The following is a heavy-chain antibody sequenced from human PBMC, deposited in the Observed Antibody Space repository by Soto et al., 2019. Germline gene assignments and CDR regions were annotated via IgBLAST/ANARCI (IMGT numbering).Heavy chain of an antibody. V-gene: IGHV4-59*06. Sequence: SETLSLTCTVSSGSISTYYWSWIRQPPGKGLEWIGYIYYSGSTYYNPSLKSRVTISVDTSKNQFSLKLSSVTAADTAVYYCARSIAAADYDFWSGYLSGPPKGNWFDPWGQGTLVTVSS. CDR3: ARSIAAADYDFWSGYLSGPPKGNWFDP. CDR2: IYYSGST. D-gene: IGHD3-3*01. CDR1: SGSISTYY. J-gene: IGHJ5*02.